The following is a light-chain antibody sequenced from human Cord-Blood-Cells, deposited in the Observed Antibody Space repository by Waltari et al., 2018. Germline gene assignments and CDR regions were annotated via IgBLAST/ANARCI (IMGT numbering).Light chain of an antibody. CDR1: SSTIGAGYD. CDR3: QSYDSSLSGYV. Sequence: QSVLTKPPSVSGAPGQRVTTACTGGSSTIGAGYDVHLYQQLPGTAPKLLIYGNSNRPSGVPDRFSGSKSGTSASLAITGLQAEDEADYYCQSYDSSLSGYVFGTGTKVTVL. J-gene: IGLJ1*01. V-gene: IGLV1-40*01. CDR2: GNS.